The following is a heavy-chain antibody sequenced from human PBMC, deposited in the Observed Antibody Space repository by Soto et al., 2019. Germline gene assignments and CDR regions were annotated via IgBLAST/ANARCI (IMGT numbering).Heavy chain of an antibody. CDR2: IYYSGST. D-gene: IGHD3-10*01. J-gene: IGHJ6*02. CDR3: ARELRVGEDYYGMDV. V-gene: IGHV4-31*03. Sequence: QVQLQESGPGLVKPSQTLSLTCTVSGGSISSGGYYWSWIRQHPGKGLEWIGYIYYSGSTYDNPSLKSRVTISVDTSKNQFSLKLSSVTAADTAVYYCARELRVGEDYYGMDVWGQGTTVTVSS. CDR1: GGSISSGGYY.